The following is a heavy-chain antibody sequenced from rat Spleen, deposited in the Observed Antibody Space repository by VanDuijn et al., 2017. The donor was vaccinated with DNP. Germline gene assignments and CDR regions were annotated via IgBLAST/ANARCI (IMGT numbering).Heavy chain of an antibody. CDR1: GYSITSNY. Sequence: EVQLQESGPGLVKPSQSLSLTCSVTGYSITSNYWAWIRKFPGNKMEWMGYISYSGSTGYNPSLKSRISITRDTSKNQFFLQLNSVITEDTATYYCARHTYYGYYFDYWGQGVMATVSS. V-gene: IGHV3-1*01. CDR2: ISYSGST. D-gene: IGHD1-9*01. CDR3: ARHTYYGYYFDY. J-gene: IGHJ2*01.